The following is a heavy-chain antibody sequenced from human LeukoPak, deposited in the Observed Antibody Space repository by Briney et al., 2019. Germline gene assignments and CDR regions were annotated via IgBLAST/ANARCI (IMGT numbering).Heavy chain of an antibody. J-gene: IGHJ3*02. D-gene: IGHD3-22*01. CDR1: GGSISTYY. CDR2: IYHSGST. Sequence: SETLSLTCTVSGGSISTYYWSWIRQPPGKGLEWIGHIYHSGSTNYNPSLKSRVTISVDTSKNQFSLKLSSVTAADTAVYFCARHDPTISMIVWERAFDIWGQGTMVTVSS. V-gene: IGHV4-59*08. CDR3: ARHDPTISMIVWERAFDI.